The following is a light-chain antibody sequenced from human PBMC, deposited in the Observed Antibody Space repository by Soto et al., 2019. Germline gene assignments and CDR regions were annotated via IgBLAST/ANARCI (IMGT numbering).Light chain of an antibody. Sequence: QSVLTQPASVSGSLGQSITISCTGTSSDVGYYDYVSWYQQHPGKAPKVIIYEVTNRPSGVSNRFSGSKSGNTASLTISGLHAEDEADYSCISYTTSSTYVFGTGTKLTVL. V-gene: IGLV2-14*01. CDR3: ISYTTSSTYV. CDR2: EVT. CDR1: SSDVGYYDY. J-gene: IGLJ1*01.